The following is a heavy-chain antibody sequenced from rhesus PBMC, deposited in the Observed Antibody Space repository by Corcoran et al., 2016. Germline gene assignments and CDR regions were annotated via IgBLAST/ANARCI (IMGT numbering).Heavy chain of an antibody. J-gene: IGHJ4*01. CDR3: ARACTGSGCYSYVGFDY. D-gene: IGHD2-21*01. CDR1: GGSISDSYR. V-gene: IGHV4S10*01. Sequence: QVQLQESGPGVVKPSETLSLTCAVSGGSISDSYRWSWIRQPPGKGLEWIGYIYGSSTSTTYNPSPMSRFTITKDTSRNQFSLKLRSMTAADTAVYYCARACTGSGCYSYVGFDYWGQGVLVTVSS. CDR2: IYGSSTST.